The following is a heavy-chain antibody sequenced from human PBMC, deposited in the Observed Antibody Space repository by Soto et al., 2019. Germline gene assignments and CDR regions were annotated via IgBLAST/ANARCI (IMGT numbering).Heavy chain of an antibody. Sequence: SETLSLTCFVSGDSINNTYWWSWVRQPPGKGLEWIGEIDHSGYTNYNPSLKSRVTISVDTSKNQFSLRLTSVTAADTAVYYCARVRDWFDPWGQGTLVTISS. CDR1: GDSINNTYW. J-gene: IGHJ5*02. D-gene: IGHD3-3*01. CDR2: IDHSGYT. CDR3: ARVRDWFDP. V-gene: IGHV4-4*02.